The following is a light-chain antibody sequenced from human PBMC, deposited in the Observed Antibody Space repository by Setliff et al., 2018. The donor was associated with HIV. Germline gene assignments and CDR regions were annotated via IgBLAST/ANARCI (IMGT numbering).Light chain of an antibody. J-gene: IGLJ1*01. CDR1: SSNIGSNT. Sequence: QSVLTQPPSASGTPGRRVTISCSGSSSNIGSNTVTWYQQLPGTAPKLLIYKNDQRPSGVPDRFSGSKSGTSASLAISGLQSGDEADYYCAAWDDSLHGSYVFGAGTKVT. V-gene: IGLV1-44*01. CDR2: KND. CDR3: AAWDDSLHGSYV.